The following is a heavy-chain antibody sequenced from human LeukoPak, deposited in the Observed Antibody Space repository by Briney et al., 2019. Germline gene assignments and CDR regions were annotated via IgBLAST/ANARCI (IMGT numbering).Heavy chain of an antibody. D-gene: IGHD5-18*01. CDR1: GFTFDTHA. Sequence: PGGSLRLSCAASGFTFDTHAMSWVRQAPGKGLEWASGINGNGASTYYSDSVKGRLTISRDNSKNTLYLQMSTLYYCAKDQGYSYYYLDYWGQGTLVTVSS. CDR2: INGNGAST. V-gene: IGHV3-23*01. J-gene: IGHJ4*02. CDR3: YYYLDY.